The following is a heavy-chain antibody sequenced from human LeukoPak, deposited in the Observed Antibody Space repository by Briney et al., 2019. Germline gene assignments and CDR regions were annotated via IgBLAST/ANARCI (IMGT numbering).Heavy chain of an antibody. Sequence: GRSLRLSCAASGFTFTDYAMHWVRQAPGKGLEWVSGISWNSGSIGYADSVKGRFTISRDNAKNSLYLQMNSLRAEDTALYYCAKDRTNGGFDPWGQGTLVTVSS. J-gene: IGHJ5*02. D-gene: IGHD2-15*01. CDR2: ISWNSGSI. CDR1: GFTFTDYA. CDR3: AKDRTNGGFDP. V-gene: IGHV3-9*01.